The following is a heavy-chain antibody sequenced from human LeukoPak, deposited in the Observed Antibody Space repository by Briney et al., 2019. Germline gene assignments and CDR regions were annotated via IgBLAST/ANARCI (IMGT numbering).Heavy chain of an antibody. V-gene: IGHV4-59*01. CDR1: GGSISSYY. J-gene: IGHJ3*02. Sequence: SETLSLTCTVSGGSISSYYWSWIRQPPGKGLEWIGYIYYSGSTNYNPSLKSRVTISVDTSKNQFSLKLSSVTAADTAVYYCARGYYDSSGYLGAFDIWGQGTMVTVSS. D-gene: IGHD3-22*01. CDR3: ARGYYDSSGYLGAFDI. CDR2: IYYSGST.